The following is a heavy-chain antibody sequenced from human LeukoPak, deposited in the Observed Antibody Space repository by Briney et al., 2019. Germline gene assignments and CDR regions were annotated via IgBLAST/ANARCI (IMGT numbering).Heavy chain of an antibody. CDR3: ARVYGSGSESAFDI. CDR2: IYYSGST. J-gene: IGHJ3*02. CDR1: GGSISSSSYY. D-gene: IGHD3-10*01. V-gene: IGHV4-39*07. Sequence: SETLSLTCTVSGGSISSSSYYWGWIRQPPGKGLEWIGSIYYSGSTYYNPSLKSRVTISVDTSKNQFSLKLSSVTAADMAVYYCARVYGSGSESAFDIWGQGTMVTVSS.